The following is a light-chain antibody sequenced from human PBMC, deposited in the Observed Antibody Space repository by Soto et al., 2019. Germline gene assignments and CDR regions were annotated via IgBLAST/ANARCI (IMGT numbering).Light chain of an antibody. CDR3: SSYTGSSTFV. J-gene: IGLJ1*01. Sequence: QSVLTQPASVSGSSGQSITISCTGTSSDVGGYDYVSWYQQLPGKAPKLLIYDVNNRPSGVSHRFSGSKSGNTASLTISGLQAEDEADYYCSSYTGSSTFVFGTGTKVTV. CDR1: SSDVGGYDY. CDR2: DVN. V-gene: IGLV2-14*01.